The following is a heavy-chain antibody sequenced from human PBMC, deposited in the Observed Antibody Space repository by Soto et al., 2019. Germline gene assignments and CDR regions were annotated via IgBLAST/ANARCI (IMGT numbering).Heavy chain of an antibody. Sequence: PSETLSLTCTVSGGSISSYYWSWIRQPPGKGLEWIGYIYYSGSTNYNPSLKSRVTISVDTSKNQFSLKLSSVTAADTAMYYCARSFDYSNSFDYWGQGTLVTVSS. J-gene: IGHJ4*02. CDR3: ARSFDYSNSFDY. CDR1: GGSISSYY. V-gene: IGHV4-59*01. CDR2: IYYSGST. D-gene: IGHD4-4*01.